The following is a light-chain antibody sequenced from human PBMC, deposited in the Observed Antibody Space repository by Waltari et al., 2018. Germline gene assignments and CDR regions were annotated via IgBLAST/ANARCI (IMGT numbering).Light chain of an antibody. CDR2: KNS. Sequence: QSVLTQPPSTSATPGQRVTISCSGSKSNIGNNSVYWYQQVPGMAPKLIIYKNSQRPSGFPDRFSGPKAGTSASLSISGLRSEDEATYHCAAWDDGWSGPWVFGGGTRVTVL. V-gene: IGLV1-47*01. J-gene: IGLJ3*02. CDR1: KSNIGNNS. CDR3: AAWDDGWSGPWV.